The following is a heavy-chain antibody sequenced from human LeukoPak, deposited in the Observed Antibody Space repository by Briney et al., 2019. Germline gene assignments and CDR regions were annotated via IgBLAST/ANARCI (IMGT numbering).Heavy chain of an antibody. Sequence: PSVTLSLLCTVSSGSISSSNYYCGSVRQPPAGVGGRNESIYCSCSTYYHPSRKSRITISVDTSTKQFSLKLNSVTAADTAVYFCARKVGAATDPLDYWGQGTLVTVSS. V-gene: IGHV4-39*01. J-gene: IGHJ4*02. CDR1: SGSISSSNYY. CDR2: IYCSCST. CDR3: ARKVGAATDPLDY. D-gene: IGHD6-13*01.